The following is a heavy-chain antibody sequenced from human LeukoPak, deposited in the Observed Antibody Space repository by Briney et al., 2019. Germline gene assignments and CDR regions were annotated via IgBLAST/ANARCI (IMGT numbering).Heavy chain of an antibody. D-gene: IGHD4-17*01. CDR3: ARENTVSDYGDYEGY. CDR2: ISSSSSYI. V-gene: IGHV3-21*01. CDR1: GFTFSSYS. J-gene: IGHJ4*02. Sequence: PGGSLRLSCAASGFTFSSYSMNWVRQAPGKGLEWVSSISSSSSYIYYADSVKGRFTISRDNAKNSLYLQMNSLRAEDTAVYYCARENTVSDYGDYEGYWGQGTLVTVSS.